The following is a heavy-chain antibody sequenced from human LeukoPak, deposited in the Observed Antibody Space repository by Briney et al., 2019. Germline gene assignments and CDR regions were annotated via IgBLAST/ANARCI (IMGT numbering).Heavy chain of an antibody. J-gene: IGHJ6*02. D-gene: IGHD5-24*01. Sequence: PSGTLSLTCAVSGGSISSSNWWSWVRQPPGKGLEWIGEIYHSGSTNYNPSLKSRVTISVDKSENQFSLKLSSVTAADTAVYYCARGGSRWLQHYGMDVWGQGTTVTVSS. CDR3: ARGGSRWLQHYGMDV. V-gene: IGHV4-4*02. CDR2: IYHSGST. CDR1: GGSISSSNW.